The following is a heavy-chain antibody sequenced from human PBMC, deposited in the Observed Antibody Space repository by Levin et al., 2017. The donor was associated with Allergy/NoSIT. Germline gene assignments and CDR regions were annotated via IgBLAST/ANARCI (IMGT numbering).Heavy chain of an antibody. CDR2: ISYDGSNK. J-gene: IGHJ4*02. V-gene: IGHV3-30*18. CDR1: GFTFSSYG. D-gene: IGHD3-10*01. Sequence: GGSLRLSCAASGFTFSSYGMHWVRQAPGKGLEWVAVISYDGSNKYYADSVKGRFTISRDNSKNTLYLQMNSLRAEDTAVYYCAKVSTLPYQKDHYGSGKDFDYWGQGTLVTVSS. CDR3: AKVSTLPYQKDHYGSGKDFDY.